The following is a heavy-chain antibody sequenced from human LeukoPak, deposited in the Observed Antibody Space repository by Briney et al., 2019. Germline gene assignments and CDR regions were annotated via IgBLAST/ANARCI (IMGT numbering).Heavy chain of an antibody. J-gene: IGHJ4*02. CDR2: ISSSGSTI. D-gene: IGHD6-19*01. CDR1: GFTFSSYE. V-gene: IGHV3-48*03. CDR3: ARAGSIWSSGYLDY. Sequence: GGSLRLSCAASGFTFSSYEMNWVRQAPGKGLEWVSYISSSGSTIYYADSVKGRFTISRDNAKNSLYLQMNSLRAEDTAVYYCARAGSIWSSGYLDYWGQGTLVTVSS.